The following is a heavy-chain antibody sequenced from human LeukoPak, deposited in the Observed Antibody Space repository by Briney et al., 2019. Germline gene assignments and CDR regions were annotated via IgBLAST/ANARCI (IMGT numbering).Heavy chain of an antibody. J-gene: IGHJ4*02. V-gene: IGHV3-66*01. CDR3: AREWSY. CDR1: GFTVSSNY. Sequence: GGSLSLSCAASGFTVSSNYMSWVRQAPGKGLEWVSVIYSGGSTYYADSVKGRFTISRDNSKNTLYLQMNSLRAEDTAVYYCAREWSYWGQGTLVTVSS. D-gene: IGHD2-15*01. CDR2: IYSGGST.